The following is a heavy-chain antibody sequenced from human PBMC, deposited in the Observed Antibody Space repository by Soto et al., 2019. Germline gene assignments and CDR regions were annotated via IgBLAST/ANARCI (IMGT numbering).Heavy chain of an antibody. Sequence: QVQLQESGPGLVKPSQTLSLTCTVSGGSISSGGYYWSWIRKHPGKGLEWIGYIVYSGSTYYNPDLKRLVAIAVDTSKDQFSLKLSSVTAADTAVYYCARAPGDYFDYWGQGTLVTVSS. CDR2: IVYSGST. J-gene: IGHJ4*02. CDR1: GGSISSGGYY. V-gene: IGHV4-31*01. CDR3: ARAPGDYFDY.